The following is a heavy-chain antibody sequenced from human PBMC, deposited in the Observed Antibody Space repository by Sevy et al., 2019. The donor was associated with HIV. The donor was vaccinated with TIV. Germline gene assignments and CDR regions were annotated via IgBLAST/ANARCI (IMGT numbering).Heavy chain of an antibody. CDR2: IIPIFGTA. V-gene: IGHV1-69*06. Sequence: ASVKVSCKASGGTFSSYAISWVRQAPGQGLEWMGGIIPIFGTANYAQKFQGRVTITADKSTSTAYMELSSLRTEDTAVYYCARGARTIFGPNGFEYWGQGTLVTVSS. D-gene: IGHD3-3*01. CDR1: GGTFSSYA. J-gene: IGHJ4*02. CDR3: ARGARTIFGPNGFEY.